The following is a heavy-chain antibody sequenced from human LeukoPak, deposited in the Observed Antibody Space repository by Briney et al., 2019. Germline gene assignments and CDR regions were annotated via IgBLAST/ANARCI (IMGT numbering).Heavy chain of an antibody. J-gene: IGHJ6*02. D-gene: IGHD6-19*01. CDR2: ISYSSSTI. CDR1: GFTFSSYS. CDR3: ARHGGRGSGWFTVNYYYYGMDV. V-gene: IGHV3-48*02. Sequence: GGSLRLSCAASGFTFSSYSMNWVRQAPGKGLEWVSYISYSSSTIYYADSVKGRFTISRDNAKNSLYLQMNSLRDEDTAVYYCARHGGRGSGWFTVNYYYYGMDVWGQGTTVTVSS.